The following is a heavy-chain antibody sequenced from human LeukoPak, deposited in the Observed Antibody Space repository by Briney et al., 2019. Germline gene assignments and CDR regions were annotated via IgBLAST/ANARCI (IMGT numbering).Heavy chain of an antibody. CDR3: ARGKGIDY. V-gene: IGHV3-23*01. Sequence: GGSLRLSCVDSGFTFSSYAMSWVRQVPGKGLEWVSGISDSGGSTYYADSVKGRFTISRNNSKNTLYLQMNSLRVEDTAVYYCARGKGIDYWGQGTLVTVSS. CDR1: GFTFSSYA. CDR2: ISDSGGST. J-gene: IGHJ4*02.